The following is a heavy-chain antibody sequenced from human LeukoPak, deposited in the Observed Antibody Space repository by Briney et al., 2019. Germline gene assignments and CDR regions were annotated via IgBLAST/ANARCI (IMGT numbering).Heavy chain of an antibody. Sequence: ETHSLTCTVSGGSISSSSYYWGWIRQPPGKGLEWIGSIYYSGSTYYNPSLKSRVTISVDTSKNQFSLKLSSVTAADTAVYYCARHIGYRDYWGQGTRVTVSS. D-gene: IGHD1-26*01. CDR2: IYYSGST. CDR3: ARHIGYRDY. CDR1: GGSISSSSYY. J-gene: IGHJ4*02. V-gene: IGHV4-39*01.